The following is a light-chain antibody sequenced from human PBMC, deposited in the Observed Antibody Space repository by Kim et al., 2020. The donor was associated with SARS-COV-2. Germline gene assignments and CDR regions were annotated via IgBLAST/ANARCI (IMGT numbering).Light chain of an antibody. CDR1: QSISSY. CDR2: AAS. Sequence: CVGDRVTITCRASQSISSYVNWYQQTPGRAPKRLIYAASSLQSGVPTRSSGSGSGTECTLTISSLQPEDFATYYCQQSYSTPPWRFGQGTKVDIK. CDR3: QQSYSTPPWR. J-gene: IGKJ1*01. V-gene: IGKV1-39*01.